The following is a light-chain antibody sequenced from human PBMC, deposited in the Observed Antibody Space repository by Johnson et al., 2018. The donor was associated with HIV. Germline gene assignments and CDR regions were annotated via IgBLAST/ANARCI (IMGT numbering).Light chain of an antibody. CDR3: GTWDNSLSIGYV. CDR2: ENN. J-gene: IGLJ1*01. CDR1: NSNIGYNS. Sequence: QSVLTQPPSVSAAPGQRVTISCSGNNSNIGYNSVSWYQQVPGAAPKLLIYENNKRPSGIPDRFSGSKSGTSATLGITGLQAGDEADYYCGTWDNSLSIGYVFGTGTKVTVL. V-gene: IGLV1-51*02.